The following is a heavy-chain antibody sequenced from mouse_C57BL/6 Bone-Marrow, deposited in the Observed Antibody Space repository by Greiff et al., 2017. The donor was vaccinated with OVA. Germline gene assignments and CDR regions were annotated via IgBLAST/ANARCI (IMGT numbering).Heavy chain of an antibody. J-gene: IGHJ3*01. V-gene: IGHV2-9-1*01. CDR2: IWPGGGT. D-gene: IGHD2-4*01. CDR3: ARNGIYDYDWFAY. Sequence: VKLVESGPGLVAPSQSLSITCTVSGFSLTSYAISWVRQPPGKGLEWLGVIWPGGGTTYNSALKSRLSISKDNSKSQVFLKMNSLQTDDTARYYCARNGIYDYDWFAYWGQGTLVTVSA. CDR1: GFSLTSYA.